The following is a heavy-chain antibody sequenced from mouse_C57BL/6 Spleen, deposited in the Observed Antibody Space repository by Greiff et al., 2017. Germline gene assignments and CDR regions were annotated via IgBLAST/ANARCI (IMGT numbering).Heavy chain of an antibody. J-gene: IGHJ2*01. CDR2: INYDGSIT. Sequence: EVKLMESEGGLVQPGRSLKLSCTVSGFTFSDYYMAWVRQVPEKGLEWVANINYDGSITYYLDSLKSRFIISRDNAKNILYLQMSSLKSEDTATYYCARDLGDYWGQGTTLTVSS. D-gene: IGHD4-1*01. V-gene: IGHV5-16*01. CDR3: ARDLGDY. CDR1: GFTFSDYY.